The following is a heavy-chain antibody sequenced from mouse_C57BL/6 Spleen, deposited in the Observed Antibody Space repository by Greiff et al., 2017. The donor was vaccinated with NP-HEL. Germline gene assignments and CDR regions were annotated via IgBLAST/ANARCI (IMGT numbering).Heavy chain of an antibody. CDR3: ARSDYYGFDY. V-gene: IGHV1-69*01. D-gene: IGHD1-1*01. CDR2: IDPSDSYT. Sequence: QVQLQQPGAELVMPGASVKLSCKASGYTFTSYWMHWVKQRPGQGLEWIGEIDPSDSYTNYNQKFKGKSTLTVDKSSSTANMQLSSLTSEDSAVYYCARSDYYGFDYWGQGTTLTVSS. CDR1: GYTFTSYW. J-gene: IGHJ2*01.